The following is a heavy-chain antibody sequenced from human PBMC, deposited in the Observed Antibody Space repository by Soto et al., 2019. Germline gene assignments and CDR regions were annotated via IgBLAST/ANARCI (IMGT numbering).Heavy chain of an antibody. CDR3: AKIYYDFWSGYLDYYYYYGMDV. CDR1: GFTFSSYA. J-gene: IGHJ6*02. D-gene: IGHD3-3*01. V-gene: IGHV3-23*01. CDR2: ISGSGGST. Sequence: GGSLRLSCAASGFTFSSYAMSWVRQAPGKGLEWVSAISGSGGSTYYADSVKGRFTISRDNSKNTLYLQMNSLRAEDTAVYYCAKIYYDFWSGYLDYYYYYGMDVWGQGTTVTVSS.